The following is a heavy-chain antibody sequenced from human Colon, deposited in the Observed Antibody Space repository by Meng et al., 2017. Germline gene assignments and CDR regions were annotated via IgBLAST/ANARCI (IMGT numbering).Heavy chain of an antibody. CDR1: GGSISSCDYY. D-gene: IGHD6-19*01. V-gene: IGHV4-30-4*01. J-gene: IGHJ4*02. CDR3: SRLLSAWPYYFDR. CDR2: IYYGRST. Sequence: VHPDVSGQGGVAPSRTPALISPVCGGSISSCDYYWRCIRRPPGKGLEGSGYIYYGRSTYYNPSLKSRVTISVDTSKNQFSPKMSSFTAADTGVYYCSRLLSAWPYYFDRWGQGTLVTVFS.